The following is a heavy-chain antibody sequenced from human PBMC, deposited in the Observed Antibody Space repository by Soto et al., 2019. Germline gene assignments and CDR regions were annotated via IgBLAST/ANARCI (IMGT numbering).Heavy chain of an antibody. J-gene: IGHJ5*02. CDR3: TRDEGGSYDSWFHP. V-gene: IGHV3-21*01. Sequence: EVQVVESGGGLVKPGGSLTLSCNFTFSMYSMNWGRQAPGKGLEWVASISSGAAYIKYADSVQGRFTISRDNAKNSVSLQMSSLRVEDTAVYFCTRDEGGSYDSWFHPWGQGTQVTVSA. CDR2: ISSGAAYI. D-gene: IGHD1-26*01. CDR1: TFSMYS.